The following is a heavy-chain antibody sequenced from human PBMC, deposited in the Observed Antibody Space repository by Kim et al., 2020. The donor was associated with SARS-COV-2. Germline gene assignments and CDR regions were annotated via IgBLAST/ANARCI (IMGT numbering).Heavy chain of an antibody. V-gene: IGHV3-73*01. CDR2: IRSKANSSVT. CDR1: GFTCSGSA. Sequence: GGSLRLSCAASGFTCSGSAMHWVRQASGKGLEWVGRIRSKANSSVTACAASVKGRVTISRDDSKNTAYLQMNSLKTEDTAVYYCTGIWFGELLSRWGQGTLVTVSS. CDR3: TGIWFGELLSR. J-gene: IGHJ4*02. D-gene: IGHD3-10*01.